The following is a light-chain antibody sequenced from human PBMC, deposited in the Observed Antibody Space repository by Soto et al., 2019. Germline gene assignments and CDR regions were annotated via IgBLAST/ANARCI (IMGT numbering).Light chain of an antibody. V-gene: IGLV2-14*01. CDR2: EVS. J-gene: IGLJ1*01. CDR1: SSDVGGYNY. CDR3: SSHTSYSTRV. Sequence: QSALTQPASVSGSPGQSIAISCTGTSSDVGGYNYVSWYQQHPGKAPKLMVHEVSNRPSGISDRFSGSKSGNTASLTISGLQADDEDDYYCSSHTSYSTRVFGTGTKVTVL.